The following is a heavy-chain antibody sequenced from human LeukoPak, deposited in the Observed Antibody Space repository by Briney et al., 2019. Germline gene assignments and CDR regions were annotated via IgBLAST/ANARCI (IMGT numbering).Heavy chain of an antibody. CDR3: VRDGVGAPPFDY. CDR1: GFTFSNNW. J-gene: IGHJ4*02. V-gene: IGHV3-74*01. Sequence: PGGSLRLSCAASGFTFSNNWMHWVRQAPGKGLVWVSRIKGDGSSTSYVDFVKGRFTVSRDNAKNTLFLQMNSLRVEDTAVYYCVRDGVGAPPFDYWGQGALVTVSS. CDR2: IKGDGSST. D-gene: IGHD1-26*01.